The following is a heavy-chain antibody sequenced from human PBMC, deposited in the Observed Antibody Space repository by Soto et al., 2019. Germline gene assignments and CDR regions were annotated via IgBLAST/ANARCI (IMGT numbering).Heavy chain of an antibody. CDR1: GGSISSYY. Sequence: SETLSLTCTVSGGSISSYYWSWIRQPPGKGLEWIGYIYYSGSTNYNPSLKSRVTISVDTSKNQFSLKLSSVTAADTAVYYCARSPYSSSYHYYYGMDVWGQGTTVTVSS. D-gene: IGHD6-6*01. J-gene: IGHJ6*02. V-gene: IGHV4-59*01. CDR3: ARSPYSSSYHYYYGMDV. CDR2: IYYSGST.